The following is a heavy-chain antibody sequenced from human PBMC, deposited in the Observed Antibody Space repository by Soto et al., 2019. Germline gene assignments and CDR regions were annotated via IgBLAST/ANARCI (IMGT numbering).Heavy chain of an antibody. CDR3: AKGGWDYYDPPMDV. CDR2: ISYDGSNK. V-gene: IGHV3-30*18. J-gene: IGHJ6*02. CDR1: GFTFSSYG. D-gene: IGHD3-22*01. Sequence: QVQLVESGGGVVQPGRSLRLSCAASGFTFSSYGMQWVRQAPGKGLEWVAVISYDGSNKYYADSVKGRFTISRDNSKNTRYLQMNSRRAEDTAVYYCAKGGWDYYDPPMDVWCQGTTVTVSS.